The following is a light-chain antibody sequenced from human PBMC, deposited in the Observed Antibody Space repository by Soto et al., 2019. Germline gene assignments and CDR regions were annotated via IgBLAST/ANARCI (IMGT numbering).Light chain of an antibody. Sequence: AIQLTQSPSSLSASVGDRVTITCRASQDIRGALAWYQQKPGKPPKLLIFDVSSLQSGVLSRFSGSGSGTDFTLTIISLQPEDFATYYCQQFNTYPITFGQETRLEIK. J-gene: IGKJ5*01. CDR3: QQFNTYPIT. CDR1: QDIRGA. V-gene: IGKV1-13*02. CDR2: DVS.